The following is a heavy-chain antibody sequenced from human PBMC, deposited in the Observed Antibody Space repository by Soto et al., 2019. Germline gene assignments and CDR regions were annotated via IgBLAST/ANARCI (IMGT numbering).Heavy chain of an antibody. CDR3: AREAPYCTSATCPKFYDMDV. J-gene: IGHJ6*02. CDR2: IIPILNSP. D-gene: IGHD2-2*01. Sequence: RASVKVSCKASGGTFGSYAITWVRRAPGQGLEWLGGIIPILNSPAYAQKFQARVVITADEITNTAYMELNSLRSDDTAVYYCAREAPYCTSATCPKFYDMDVWGQGTTVTVSS. V-gene: IGHV1-69*13. CDR1: GGTFGSYA.